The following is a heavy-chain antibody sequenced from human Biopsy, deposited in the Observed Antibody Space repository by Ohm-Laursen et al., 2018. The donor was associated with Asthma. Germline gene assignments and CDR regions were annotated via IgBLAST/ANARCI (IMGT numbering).Heavy chain of an antibody. CDR2: IKHDGTEK. Sequence: GQTLSLTCAASGFTFGDYWMSWVRQVPGKGLEWVANIKHDGTEKNHVDLLKGRFTISRDNAKNSLYLQMNSLRAEDTAVYYCARTFHFWSPYHAEHYQLWGQGTLVTVPS. J-gene: IGHJ1*01. V-gene: IGHV3-7*01. CDR1: GFTFGDYW. CDR3: ARTFHFWSPYHAEHYQL. D-gene: IGHD3-3*02.